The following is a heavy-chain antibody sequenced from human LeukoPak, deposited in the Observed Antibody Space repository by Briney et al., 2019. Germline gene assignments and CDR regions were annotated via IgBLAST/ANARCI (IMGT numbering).Heavy chain of an antibody. J-gene: IGHJ4*02. CDR2: ISGSGGDSGGST. V-gene: IGHV3-23*01. Sequence: HGGSLRLSCAASGFTFSSFAMSWVRQAPGKGLEWVSVSLISGSGGDSGGSTYYADSVKGRFTISRDDSNNTLYLQMSSLRVEDTAVYYCAKHRSGIAASGSNYWGQGALVSVSS. CDR1: GFTFSSFA. CDR3: AKHRSGIAASGSNY. D-gene: IGHD6-13*01.